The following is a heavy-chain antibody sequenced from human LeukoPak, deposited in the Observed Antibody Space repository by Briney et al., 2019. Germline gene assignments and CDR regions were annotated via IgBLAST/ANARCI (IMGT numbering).Heavy chain of an antibody. J-gene: IGHJ4*02. CDR3: ANTGGYSSSWYYFDY. D-gene: IGHD6-13*01. CDR1: GFTFSSYA. Sequence: PGGSLRLSCAASGFTFSSYAMSWVRQAPGKGLEWVSAISGSGGSTYYADSVKGRFTISRDNSKNTLYLQMNSLRAEDMAVYYCANTGGYSSSWYYFDYWGQGTLVTVSS. CDR2: ISGSGGST. V-gene: IGHV3-23*01.